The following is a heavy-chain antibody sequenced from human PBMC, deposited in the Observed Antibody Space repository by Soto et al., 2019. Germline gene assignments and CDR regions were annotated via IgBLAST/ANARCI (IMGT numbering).Heavy chain of an antibody. V-gene: IGHV4-34*01. Sequence: SQTLSLTCAVYGGSFSGYYWSWIRQPPGKGLEWIGEINHSGSTNYNPSLKSRVTISVDTSKNQFSLKLSSVTAADTAVYYCARGLYYDFWSGPVRSRWFDPWGQGTLVTVSS. D-gene: IGHD3-3*01. CDR3: ARGLYYDFWSGPVRSRWFDP. CDR1: GGSFSGYY. J-gene: IGHJ5*02. CDR2: INHSGST.